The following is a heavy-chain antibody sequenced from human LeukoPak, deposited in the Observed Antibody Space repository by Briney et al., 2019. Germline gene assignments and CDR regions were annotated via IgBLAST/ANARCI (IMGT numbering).Heavy chain of an antibody. Sequence: SETLSLTCTVSGGSISSYYWSWIRQPPGKGREWIGYIYYSGSTNYNPSLKSRVTISVDTSKNQFSLKLSSVTAADTAVYYCARHPYCSSTSCYIWFDPWGQGTLVTVSS. D-gene: IGHD2-2*02. CDR2: IYYSGST. CDR3: ARHPYCSSTSCYIWFDP. V-gene: IGHV4-59*08. J-gene: IGHJ5*02. CDR1: GGSISSYY.